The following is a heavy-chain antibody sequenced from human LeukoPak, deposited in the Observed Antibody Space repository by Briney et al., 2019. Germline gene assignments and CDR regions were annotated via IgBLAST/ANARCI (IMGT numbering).Heavy chain of an antibody. CDR2: IYPGDSHT. Sequence: GESLKISCKGSGYSFTTCWIGWVRQIPGKGLEWMGIIYPGDSHTMYSPSFRGQVTMSADKSISTAYLQWSSLKASDTAMYYCARLLGSSSSSWASFDYWGQGTLVTVSS. V-gene: IGHV5-51*01. J-gene: IGHJ4*02. CDR3: ARLLGSSSSSWASFDY. CDR1: GYSFTTCW. D-gene: IGHD6-13*01.